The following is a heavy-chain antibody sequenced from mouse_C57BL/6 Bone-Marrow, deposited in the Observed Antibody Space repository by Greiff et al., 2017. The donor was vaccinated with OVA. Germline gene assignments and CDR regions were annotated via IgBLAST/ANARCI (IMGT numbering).Heavy chain of an antibody. D-gene: IGHD3-2*02. CDR3: AGQLRPAWFAY. J-gene: IGHJ3*01. CDR2: IDPSDSYT. Sequence: QVQLQQPGAELVRPGTSVKLSCKASGYTFTSYWMHWVKQRPGQGLEWIGVIDPSDSYTNYNQQFKGKATLTVDTSSSTAYMQLSSLTSEDSAVYYCAGQLRPAWFAYWGQGTLVTVSA. V-gene: IGHV1-59*01. CDR1: GYTFTSYW.